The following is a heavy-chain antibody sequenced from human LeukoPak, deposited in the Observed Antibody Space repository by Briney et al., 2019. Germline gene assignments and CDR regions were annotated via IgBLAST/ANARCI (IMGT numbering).Heavy chain of an antibody. CDR2: MKPNSGNT. CDR3: VRAILGSGHNYDY. V-gene: IGHV1-8*01. J-gene: IGHJ4*02. D-gene: IGHD3-10*01. Sequence: ASVKVSCKASGYTFTTYDINWVRQVTGQGLEWMGWMKPNSGNTGYAQKFQGRVTMTRDTSISTAYMELSSLRSEDTAVYYCVRAILGSGHNYDYWGQGTLVTVSS. CDR1: GYTFTTYD.